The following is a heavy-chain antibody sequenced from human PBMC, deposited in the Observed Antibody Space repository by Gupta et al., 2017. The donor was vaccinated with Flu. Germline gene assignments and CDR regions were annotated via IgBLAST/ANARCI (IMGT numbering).Heavy chain of an antibody. V-gene: IGHV3-23*01. D-gene: IGHD1-26*01. J-gene: IGHJ4*02. CDR3: AKDLRLWVGATRSRDY. CDR2: ISGSGGST. CDR1: GFTFSSYA. Sequence: EVQLLESGGGLVQPGGSLRLSCAASGFTFSSYAMSWVRQSPGKGLEWVSAISGSGGSTYYADSVKGRFTISRDNSKNTLYLQMNSLRAEDTAVYYCAKDLRLWVGATRSRDYWGQGTLVTVSS.